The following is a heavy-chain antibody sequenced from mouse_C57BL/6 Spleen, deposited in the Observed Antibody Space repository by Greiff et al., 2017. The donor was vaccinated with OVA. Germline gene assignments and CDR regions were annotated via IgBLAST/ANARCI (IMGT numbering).Heavy chain of an antibody. CDR3: ARGGVGRGRYWYFDV. D-gene: IGHD4-1*01. Sequence: EVQLQQSGPELVKPGASVKMSCKASGYTFTDYNMHWVKQSHGKSLEWIGYINPNNGGTSYNQKFKGKATLTVNKSSSTAYMELRSLTSEDSAVYYCARGGVGRGRYWYFDVWGTGTTVTVSS. V-gene: IGHV1-22*01. CDR1: GYTFTDYN. J-gene: IGHJ1*03. CDR2: INPNNGGT.